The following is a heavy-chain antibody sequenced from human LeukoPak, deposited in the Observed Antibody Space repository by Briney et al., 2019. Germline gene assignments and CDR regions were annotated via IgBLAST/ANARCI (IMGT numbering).Heavy chain of an antibody. CDR3: ARGQHPTGYCSSTSCYHFDY. J-gene: IGHJ4*02. CDR1: GGSFSGYY. D-gene: IGHD2-2*01. V-gene: IGHV4-34*01. CDR2: INHSGST. Sequence: PSETLSLTCAVYGGSFSGYYWSWLRQPPGKGLEWIGEINHSGSTNYNPSLKSRVTISVDTSKNQFSLKLSSVTAADTAVYYCARGQHPTGYCSSTSCYHFDYWGQGTLVTVSS.